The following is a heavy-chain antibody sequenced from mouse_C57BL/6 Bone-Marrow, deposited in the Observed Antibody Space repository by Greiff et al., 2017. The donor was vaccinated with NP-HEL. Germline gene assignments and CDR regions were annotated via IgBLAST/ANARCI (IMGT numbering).Heavy chain of an antibody. CDR3: AREANDANY. CDR2: INPNNGGT. CDR1: GYTFTDYS. D-gene: IGHD2-12*01. Sequence: EVQLQQSGPELVKPGASVKISCKASGYTFTDYSMNWVKQSHGKSLEWIGDINPNNGGTSYNQKFKGKATLTVDKSSSTAYMELRSLTSEDSAVYYCAREANDANYWGQGTTLTVSS. J-gene: IGHJ2*01. V-gene: IGHV1-26*01.